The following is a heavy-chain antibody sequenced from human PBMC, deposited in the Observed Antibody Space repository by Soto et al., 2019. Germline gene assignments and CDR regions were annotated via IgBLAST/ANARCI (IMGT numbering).Heavy chain of an antibody. J-gene: IGHJ5*02. CDR2: IYHSGST. V-gene: IGHV4-30-2*03. Sequence: SETLSLTCAVSGGSISSGGYSWSWIRQPPGKGLEWIGYIYHSGSTYYNPSLKSRVTIFVDTSKNQLSLKLSSVTAADTAVYYCARHWIAGSSIPWGQGTLVTVSS. D-gene: IGHD2-21*01. CDR1: GGSISSGGYS. CDR3: ARHWIAGSSIP.